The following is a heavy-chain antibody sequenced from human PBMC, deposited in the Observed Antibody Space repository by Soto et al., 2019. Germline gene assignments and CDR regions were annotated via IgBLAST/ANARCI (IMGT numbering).Heavy chain of an antibody. CDR1: GFTFSTHA. V-gene: IGHV3-30-3*01. CDR2: VSFDGSNK. Sequence: GGSLRLSCAASGFTFSTHAMHWVRQAPGKGLECVEIVSFDGSNKYYADYVKGQFTISRDNSKNTLYLQMSGLTPEDTAFYYCARDQTGITTAGGGRIDRWGQGTLVTVSS. J-gene: IGHJ5*02. D-gene: IGHD6-13*01. CDR3: ARDQTGITTAGGGRIDR.